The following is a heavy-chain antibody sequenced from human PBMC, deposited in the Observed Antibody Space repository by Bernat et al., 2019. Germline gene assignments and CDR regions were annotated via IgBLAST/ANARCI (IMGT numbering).Heavy chain of an antibody. CDR2: ISSSGTDI. CDR1: GFTFSSYW. Sequence: EVQLVESGGGLVQPGGSLRLSCAASGFTFSSYWMHWVRQAPGKGLEWVSHISSSGTDIYYADSVKGRFTISRDNAKNSLSLQVNSLRADDTAVYYCARDEPYSSSEGIDYWGQGTLVTVSS. D-gene: IGHD6-6*01. V-gene: IGHV3-48*04. CDR3: ARDEPYSSSEGIDY. J-gene: IGHJ4*02.